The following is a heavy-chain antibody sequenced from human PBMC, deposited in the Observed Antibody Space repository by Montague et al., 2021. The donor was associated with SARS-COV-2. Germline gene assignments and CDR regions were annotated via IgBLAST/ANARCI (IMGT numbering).Heavy chain of an antibody. D-gene: IGHD3-16*01. V-gene: IGHV3-74*01. CDR1: GFSFSSYW. Sequence: SLRLSCAASGFSFSSYWMHWVRQAPGKGLVWVSRINSDGSSTSYADSVKGRFTISRDNAKNTPYLQMNSLRAEDTAVYYCVFLGGHFDYWGQGTLVTVSS. CDR3: VFLGGHFDY. J-gene: IGHJ4*02. CDR2: INSDGSST.